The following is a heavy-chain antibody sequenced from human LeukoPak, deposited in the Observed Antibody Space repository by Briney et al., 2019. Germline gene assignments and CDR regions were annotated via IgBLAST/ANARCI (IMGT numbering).Heavy chain of an antibody. CDR1: GYRFSSYW. Sequence: GESLKISCEGSGYRFSSYWIGWVRPMPGKGLEWMGIIYPGDSDTRYSPSFQGQVTISADKSIATAYLQWSSLKASDTAMYYCARGNHCGSTSCALDYWGQGTLVTVSS. D-gene: IGHD2-2*01. V-gene: IGHV5-51*01. CDR2: IYPGDSDT. J-gene: IGHJ4*02. CDR3: ARGNHCGSTSCALDY.